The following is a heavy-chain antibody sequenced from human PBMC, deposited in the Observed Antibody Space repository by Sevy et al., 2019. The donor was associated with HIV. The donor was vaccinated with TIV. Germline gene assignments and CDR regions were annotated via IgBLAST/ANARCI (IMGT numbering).Heavy chain of an antibody. V-gene: IGHV4-59*01. Sequence: SETLSLTCSVSGGSISSYFWTWVRQSPGKGLEWIGNIYFTGNTDYSPSLKSRVSLSLDTSKSQFSLTLNSVTAADTAVYYCARDSTTRLSVLDYWGQGTLVTVSS. CDR2: IYFTGNT. CDR3: ARDSTTRLSVLDY. D-gene: IGHD1-1*01. J-gene: IGHJ4*02. CDR1: GGSISSYF.